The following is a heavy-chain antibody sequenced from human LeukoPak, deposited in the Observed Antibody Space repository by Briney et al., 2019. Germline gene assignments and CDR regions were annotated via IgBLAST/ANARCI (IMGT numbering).Heavy chain of an antibody. D-gene: IGHD3-16*01. Sequence: PSETLSLTCTVSGGSISDYYWSWIRQPPGKGLEWIGYIYYRGSSNYNPSLESRVTISLDTSKNQFSLKVRSVTAADTAVYYCAGGSGRWFDPWGQGTLVTVSS. J-gene: IGHJ5*02. CDR2: IYYRGSS. CDR1: GGSISDYY. CDR3: AGGSGRWFDP. V-gene: IGHV4-59*01.